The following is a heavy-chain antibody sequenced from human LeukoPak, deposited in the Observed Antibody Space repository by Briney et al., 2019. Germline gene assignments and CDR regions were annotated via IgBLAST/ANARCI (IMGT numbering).Heavy chain of an antibody. D-gene: IGHD2-2*01. CDR1: GFTFTNYA. V-gene: IGHV3-23*01. Sequence: GGSLRLSCAASGFTFTNYAMSWIRQAPGKGLEWVSGISGSGGSTYYADSVKGRLTISRDNSKNTLYLQMNSLRAEDTAIYYCARDPRRVVPAAFFFDYWGQGTLVTVSS. CDR2: ISGSGGST. J-gene: IGHJ4*02. CDR3: ARDPRRVVPAAFFFDY.